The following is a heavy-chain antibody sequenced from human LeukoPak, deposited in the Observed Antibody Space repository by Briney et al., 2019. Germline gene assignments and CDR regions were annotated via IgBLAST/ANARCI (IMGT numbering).Heavy chain of an antibody. Sequence: GGSLRLSCAASGLTFSKYSMTWVRQAPGKGLEWVSFIDTSSTTMYYTDSVKGRFTISRDNAKNTLYLQMNSLRAEDTAVYYCAISAPSAIQVDYMDVWGKGTTVTVSS. CDR3: AISAPSAIQVDYMDV. CDR2: IDTSSTTM. D-gene: IGHD2-2*02. V-gene: IGHV3-48*04. CDR1: GLTFSKYS. J-gene: IGHJ6*03.